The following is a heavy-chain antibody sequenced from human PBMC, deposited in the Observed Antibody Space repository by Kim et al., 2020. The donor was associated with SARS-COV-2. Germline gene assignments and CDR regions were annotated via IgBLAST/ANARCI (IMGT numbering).Heavy chain of an antibody. J-gene: IGHJ1*01. D-gene: IGHD1-26*01. CDR3: ARGPEGAGL. CDR2: ISSSSSSI. CDR1: GFTFSSYS. Sequence: GGSLRLSCAASGFTFSSYSMNWVRQAPGKGLEWVSSISSSSSSIYYADSVKGRFTISRDNAKNSLYPQMNSLRAEDTAVYYCARGPEGAGLWGQGTLVTVSS. V-gene: IGHV3-21*01.